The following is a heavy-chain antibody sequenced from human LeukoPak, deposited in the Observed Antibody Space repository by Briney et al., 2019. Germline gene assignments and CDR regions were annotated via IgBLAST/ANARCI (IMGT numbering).Heavy chain of an antibody. CDR3: ARDPRWLTPDCTSTSCYENYFDP. J-gene: IGHJ5*02. CDR1: GYSISSGYQ. D-gene: IGHD2-2*01. Sequence: SETLSLTCGVSGYSISSGYQWAWIRQSPGKGLEWICSIYHSGSAHYNPSLKRRVNISVETSKNQFSLNMYSVTAADTAVYYCARDPRWLTPDCTSTSCYENYFDPWGQGTLVTVSS. V-gene: IGHV4-38-2*02. CDR2: IYHSGSA.